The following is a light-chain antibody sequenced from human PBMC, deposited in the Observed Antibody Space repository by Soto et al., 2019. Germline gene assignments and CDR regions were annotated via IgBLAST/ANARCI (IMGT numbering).Light chain of an antibody. CDR3: QNYNSAPRALT. CDR2: AAS. CDR1: QGITNY. J-gene: IGKJ4*01. V-gene: IGKV1-27*01. Sequence: DMQMTQSPSSLSASVGDRVTITCRASQGITNYLAWYQQKPGKVPKLLIYAASTLQSGVPSRFRGSGSGTDFTLTISSLQPEDVATYYCQNYNSAPRALTFGGGTKVEIK.